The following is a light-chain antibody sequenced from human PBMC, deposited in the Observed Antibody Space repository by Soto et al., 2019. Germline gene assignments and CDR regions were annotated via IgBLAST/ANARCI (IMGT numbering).Light chain of an antibody. V-gene: IGKV3-20*01. CDR3: HQYGSTPPIT. Sequence: EVGLAQSPVTLSLSPAERSTLSCRASQTVTRNFLAWYQQKPGQAPRLLIYDASDRAPGIPDRFSGSGSETNFTLTISRLEPEDFAVYFCHQYGSTPPITFGQGTRLEIK. J-gene: IGKJ5*01. CDR2: DAS. CDR1: QTVTRNF.